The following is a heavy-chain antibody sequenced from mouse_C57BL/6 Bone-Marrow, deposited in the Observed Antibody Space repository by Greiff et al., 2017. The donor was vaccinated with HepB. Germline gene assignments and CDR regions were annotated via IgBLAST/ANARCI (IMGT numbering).Heavy chain of an antibody. V-gene: IGHV1-64*01. CDR2: IHPNSGST. CDR1: GYTFTSYW. D-gene: IGHD2-2*01. CDR3: AREEAMVTTGGDYYAMDY. Sequence: QVQLQQPGAELVKPGASVKLSCKASGYTFTSYWMHWVKQRPGQGLEWIGMIHPNSGSTNYNEKFKSKATLTVDKSSGTAYMQLSSLTSEDSAVYYCAREEAMVTTGGDYYAMDYWGQGTSVTVSS. J-gene: IGHJ4*01.